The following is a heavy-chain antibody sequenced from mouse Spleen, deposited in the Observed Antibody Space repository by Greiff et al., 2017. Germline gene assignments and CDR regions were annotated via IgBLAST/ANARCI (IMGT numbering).Heavy chain of an antibody. CDR1: GFTFSSYA. Sequence: DVMLVESGGGLVKRGGSLKLSCAASGFTFSSYAMSWVRQTPEKRLEWVATISSGGGNTYYPDSVKGRFTISRDNAKNTLYLQMSSLKSEDTAMYYCARSYGNYYFDYWGQGTTLTVSS. CDR2: ISSGGGNT. V-gene: IGHV5-9*03. CDR3: ARSYGNYYFDY. J-gene: IGHJ2*01. D-gene: IGHD2-1*01.